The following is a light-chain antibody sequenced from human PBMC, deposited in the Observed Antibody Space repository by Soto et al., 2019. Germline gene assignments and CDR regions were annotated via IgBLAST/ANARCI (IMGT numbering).Light chain of an antibody. J-gene: IGKJ2*01. CDR1: QRISNSY. V-gene: IGKV3-20*01. CDR2: DAS. CDR3: QQYARPPFA. Sequence: EIVLTQSPGTLSLSPGERATLSCRASQRISNSYLAWYQQKPGQAPRLLLYDASSRATGIPDRVSGSGSGTDFTLTISRLEPEDFAVYYCQQYARPPFAFGQGKKVEIK.